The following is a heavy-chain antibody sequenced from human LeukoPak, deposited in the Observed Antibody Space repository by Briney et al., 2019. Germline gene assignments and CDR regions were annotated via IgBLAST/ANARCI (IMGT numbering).Heavy chain of an antibody. CDR2: IIPILGIA. D-gene: IGHD1-26*01. J-gene: IGHJ6*02. CDR1: GGTFSSYA. CDR3: ARALSGSYYYYYGMDV. Sequence: SVKVSCKASGGTFSSYAMSWVRQAPGQGLEWMGRIIPILGIANYAQKFQGRVTITADKSTSTAYMELSSLRSEDTAVYYCARALSGSYYYYYGMDVWGQGTTVTVSS. V-gene: IGHV1-69*04.